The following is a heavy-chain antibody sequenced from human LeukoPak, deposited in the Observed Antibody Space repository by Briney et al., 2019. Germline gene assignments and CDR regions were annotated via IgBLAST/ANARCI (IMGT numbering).Heavy chain of an antibody. V-gene: IGHV4-59*08. CDR1: GGSLNTYY. CDR2: IYYTGSA. J-gene: IGHJ5*02. CDR3: ARHFRYSSGWYVMNWFDP. D-gene: IGHD6-19*01. Sequence: SETLSLTCTVSGGSLNTYYWSWIRQSPGKGLEWIAFIYYTGSAQYNPSLKSRVTILVDTSKNQFSLRLNSVTAADTAVYYCARHFRYSSGWYVMNWFDPWGQGTLVTVSS.